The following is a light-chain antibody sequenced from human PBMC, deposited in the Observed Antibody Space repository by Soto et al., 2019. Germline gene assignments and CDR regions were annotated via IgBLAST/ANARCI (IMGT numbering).Light chain of an antibody. Sequence: EIVLTQSPGTLSLSPGERATLSCRASQSVSSSYLAWYQQKPGQAPRLLIYGASSRATGIPDRFSGSGSGRDFTLTISRLEPEDFAVYYCQQYGSSLEITFGQGTRLEIK. CDR3: QQYGSSLEIT. CDR1: QSVSSSY. V-gene: IGKV3-20*01. J-gene: IGKJ5*01. CDR2: GAS.